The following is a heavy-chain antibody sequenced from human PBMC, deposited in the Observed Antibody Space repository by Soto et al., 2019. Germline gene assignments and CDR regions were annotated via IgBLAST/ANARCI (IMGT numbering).Heavy chain of an antibody. D-gene: IGHD3-22*01. J-gene: IGHJ3*02. CDR1: GFTFSSYA. Sequence: PGGSLRLSCAASGFTFSSYAMHWVRQAPGKGLEWVAVISYDGSNKYYADSVKGRFTISRDNSKNTLYLQMNSLRAEDTAVYYCARGPYYYDSSGYHGAFDIWGQGTMVTVSS. CDR2: ISYDGSNK. CDR3: ARGPYYYDSSGYHGAFDI. V-gene: IGHV3-30-3*01.